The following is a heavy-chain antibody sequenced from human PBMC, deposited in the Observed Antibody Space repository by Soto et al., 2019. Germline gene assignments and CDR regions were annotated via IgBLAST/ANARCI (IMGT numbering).Heavy chain of an antibody. J-gene: IGHJ6*02. D-gene: IGHD1-26*01. Sequence: GASVKVSCKASGYTFTSYDINWVRQATGQGFEYLGWMNPNSGNTGYVKKFQGRVTITTDESTSTAYMELSSLRSEDTAVYYCARGGQYSGSYYEYYYYGMDVWGQGTTVTVSS. V-gene: IGHV1-8*01. CDR3: ARGGQYSGSYYEYYYYGMDV. CDR2: MNPNSGNT. CDR1: GYTFTSYD.